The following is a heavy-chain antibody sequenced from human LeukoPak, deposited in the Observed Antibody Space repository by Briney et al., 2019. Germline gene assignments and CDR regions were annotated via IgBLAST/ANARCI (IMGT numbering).Heavy chain of an antibody. Sequence: GGSLRLSCAASGFTFSSFWMSWVRQAPGKGLEWVANIKQDGSEKYYVDSVKGRFTISRDNAKISLYLQMNSLRAEDTAVYYCARDYPLDWLYDNWGQGTLVTVS. J-gene: IGHJ4*02. CDR1: GFTFSSFW. V-gene: IGHV3-7*01. CDR2: IKQDGSEK. D-gene: IGHD3-9*01. CDR3: ARDYPLDWLYDN.